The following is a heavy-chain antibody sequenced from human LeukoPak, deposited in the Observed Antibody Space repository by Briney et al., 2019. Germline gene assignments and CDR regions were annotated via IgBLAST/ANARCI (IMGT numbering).Heavy chain of an antibody. J-gene: IGHJ4*02. CDR2: INPNSGGT. CDR3: ARAAWDTAMVTFDY. CDR1: GYTFSRYY. Sequence: AASVKVSCKASGYTFSRYYMHWVRQAPGQGLEWMGRINPNSGGTNYAQKFQGRVTMTRDTSISTAYMELSRLRSDDTAVYYCARAAWDTAMVTFDYWGQGTLVTVSS. D-gene: IGHD5-18*01. V-gene: IGHV1-2*06.